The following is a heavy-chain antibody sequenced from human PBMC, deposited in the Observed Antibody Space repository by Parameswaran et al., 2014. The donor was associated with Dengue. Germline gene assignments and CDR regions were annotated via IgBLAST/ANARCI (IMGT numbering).Heavy chain of an antibody. V-gene: IGHV5-51*01. D-gene: IGHD3-10*01. J-gene: IGHJ5*02. CDR2: IYPGDSDT. Sequence: VRQMPGKGLEWMGIIYPGDSDTRYSPSFQGQVTISADKSISTAYLQWSSLKASDTAMYYCAREGFGELNNWFDPWGQGTLVTVSS. CDR3: AREGFGELNNWFDP.